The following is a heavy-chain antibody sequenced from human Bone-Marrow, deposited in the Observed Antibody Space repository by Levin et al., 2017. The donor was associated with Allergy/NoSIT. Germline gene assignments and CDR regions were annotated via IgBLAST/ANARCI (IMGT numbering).Heavy chain of an antibody. V-gene: IGHV3-21*01. J-gene: IGHJ6*02. CDR1: GFTFSDYN. D-gene: IGHD4-17*01. CDR3: ARAGATVTTPGSWFYHGMDV. Sequence: KTGGSLRLSCAASGFTFSDYNMNWVRQAPGKGLEWVSSISSSSSYIYYADSVKGRFTISRDNAKNSLNLQMNSLRAEDTAVYYCARAGATVTTPGSWFYHGMDVWGQGTTVTVSS. CDR2: ISSSSSYI.